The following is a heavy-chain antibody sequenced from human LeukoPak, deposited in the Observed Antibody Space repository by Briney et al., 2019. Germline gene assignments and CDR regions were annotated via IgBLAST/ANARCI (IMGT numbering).Heavy chain of an antibody. J-gene: IGHJ5*02. Sequence: GGSLRLSCEASGFTLSNYWMTWVRQAPGKGLEWVATIKQGGSDKFYVDSVRGRFTISGDNAKNSLFLEMNSLRVEDTAIYYCARDPFDLWGQGTRVTVSS. CDR3: ARDPFDL. CDR1: GFTLSNYW. V-gene: IGHV3-7*01. CDR2: IKQGGSDK.